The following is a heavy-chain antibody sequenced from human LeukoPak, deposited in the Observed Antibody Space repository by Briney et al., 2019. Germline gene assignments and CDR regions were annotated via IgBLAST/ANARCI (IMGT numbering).Heavy chain of an antibody. J-gene: IGHJ4*02. CDR2: INPNSGVT. CDR3: ARRPLVAVAGLDY. CDR1: GYTFTAYY. V-gene: IGHV1-2*02. Sequence: ASVKVSCKASGYTFTAYYMHWVRQAPGQGLEWMGWINPNSGVTNSAQRFQGRVTMTRDTSINTAYMELSRLRSDDTAVYYCARRPLVAVAGLDYWGQGTLVTVSS. D-gene: IGHD6-19*01.